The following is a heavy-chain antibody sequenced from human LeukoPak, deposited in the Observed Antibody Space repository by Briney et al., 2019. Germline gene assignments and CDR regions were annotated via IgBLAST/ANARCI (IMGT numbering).Heavy chain of an antibody. D-gene: IGHD3-9*01. J-gene: IGHJ5*02. CDR1: GYTFTSYY. CDR3: ARLYDISNSWFDL. Sequence: ASVKVSCKASGYTFTSYYMHWVRQAPGQGLEWMGMIYPSGGSTSYAQKFQGRVTMTRDTSTSIVYMKMSSLRSEDTAVYYCARLYDISNSWFDLWGQGTLVSVSS. V-gene: IGHV1-46*03. CDR2: IYPSGGST.